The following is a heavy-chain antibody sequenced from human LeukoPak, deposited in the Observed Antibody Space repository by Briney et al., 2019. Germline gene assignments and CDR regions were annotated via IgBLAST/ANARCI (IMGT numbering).Heavy chain of an antibody. D-gene: IGHD2-2*01. J-gene: IGHJ5*02. CDR2: IIPIFGTA. Sequence: GSSVKVSCKASGGTFSSYAISWVRQAPGQGLEWMGGIIPIFGTANYAQKFQGRVTITADEPTSTAYMELSSLRSEDTAVYYCARVACSSTSCPFNPWGQGTLVTVSS. V-gene: IGHV1-69*01. CDR1: GGTFSSYA. CDR3: ARVACSSTSCPFNP.